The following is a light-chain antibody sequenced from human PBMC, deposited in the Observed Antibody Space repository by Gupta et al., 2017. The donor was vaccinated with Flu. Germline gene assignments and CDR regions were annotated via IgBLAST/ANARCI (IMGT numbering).Light chain of an antibody. CDR2: GAS. J-gene: IGKJ2*01. V-gene: IGKV3-20*01. CDR3: QQHGTSHFT. Sequence: EIVLTQSPGTLALSPGDTATLSCRASQTINNDYLAWFQQKPGQAPRLLIYGASFRATGLPDRFSGGGSATDFRLTITRLEPEDFAVYFCQQHGTSHFTFGQGTKLEI. CDR1: QTINNDY.